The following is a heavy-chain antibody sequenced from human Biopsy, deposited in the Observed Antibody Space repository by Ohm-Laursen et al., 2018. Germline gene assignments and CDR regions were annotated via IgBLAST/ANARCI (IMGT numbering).Heavy chain of an antibody. CDR2: KKHSGRT. CDR3: ARGLPRIAPMVRGRRTWFDP. J-gene: IGHJ5*02. D-gene: IGHD3-10*01. Sequence: SETLSLTCTVYGGSFSGYYLGWVRPTPGEGVGGVGEKKHSGRTNYKPSLDSRVAISADTSKNQFSLNLYSVTAADTAVYFCARGLPRIAPMVRGRRTWFDPWGQGTLVTVSS. CDR1: GGSFSGYY. V-gene: IGHV4-34*01.